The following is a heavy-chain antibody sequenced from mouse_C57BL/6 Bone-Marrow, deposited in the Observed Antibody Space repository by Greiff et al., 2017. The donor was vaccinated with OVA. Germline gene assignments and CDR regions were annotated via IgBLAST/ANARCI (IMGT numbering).Heavy chain of an antibody. CDR2: IDPTSGGT. CDR3: ARGLRRGAWFAY. J-gene: IGHJ3*01. V-gene: IGHV1-72*01. D-gene: IGHD2-4*01. CDR1: GYTFTSYW. Sequence: QVQLQQPGAELVKPGASVKLSCKASGYTFTSYWMHWVKQRPGRGLEWIGRIDPTSGGTKYNEKFKSKATLTVDKPSSTAYMQLSSLPSEDSAVYYCARGLRRGAWFAYWGQGTLVTVSA.